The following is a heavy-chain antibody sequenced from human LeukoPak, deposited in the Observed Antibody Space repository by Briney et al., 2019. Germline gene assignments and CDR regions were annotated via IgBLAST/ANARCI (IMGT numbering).Heavy chain of an antibody. CDR1: GGSISSYY. Sequence: PSETLSLTCTVSGGSISSYYWSWVRQPPGKGLEWIGSIYYSGSTYYNPSLKSRVTISVDTSKNQFSLKLSSVTAADTAVYYCARGGPSRFYFCSSTSCYTDWFDPWGQGTLVTVSS. D-gene: IGHD2-2*01. CDR2: IYYSGST. J-gene: IGHJ5*02. CDR3: ARGGPSRFYFCSSTSCYTDWFDP. V-gene: IGHV4-59*12.